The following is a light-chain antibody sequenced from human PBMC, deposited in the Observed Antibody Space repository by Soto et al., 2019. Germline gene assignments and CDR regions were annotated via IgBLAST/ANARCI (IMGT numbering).Light chain of an antibody. CDR3: AAWDDSLNGPV. Sequence: QSVLTQPPSASGTPGQRVTISCSGSSSNIGSNTVNWYQQLPGTAPKLLIYSNNRRPSGVPDRFSGFKSGTSASLAISGLQSDDEADYYCAAWDDSLNGPVFGGGTKLTVL. CDR1: SSNIGSNT. V-gene: IGLV1-44*01. J-gene: IGLJ2*01. CDR2: SNN.